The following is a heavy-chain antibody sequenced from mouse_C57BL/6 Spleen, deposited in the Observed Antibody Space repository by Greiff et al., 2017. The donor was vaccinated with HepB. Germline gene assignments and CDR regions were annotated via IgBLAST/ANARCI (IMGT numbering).Heavy chain of an antibody. V-gene: IGHV2-6*01. Sequence: VMLVESGPGLVAPSQSLSITCTVSGFSLTSYGVDWVRQSPGKGLEWLGVIWGVGSTNYNSALKSRLSISKDNSKSQVFLKMNSLQTDDTAMYYCAREGLLKGDAMDYWGQGTSVTVSS. CDR1: GFSLTSYG. J-gene: IGHJ4*01. CDR3: AREGLLKGDAMDY. CDR2: IWGVGST. D-gene: IGHD2-3*01.